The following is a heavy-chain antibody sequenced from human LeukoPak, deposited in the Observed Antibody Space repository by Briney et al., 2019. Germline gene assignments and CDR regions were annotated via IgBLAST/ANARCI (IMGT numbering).Heavy chain of an antibody. CDR1: GFTVSSNY. CDR2: IYSGGST. D-gene: IGHD3-10*01. V-gene: IGHV3-53*01. CDR3: AATTYYYDSGSYGLFDY. Sequence: GGSLRLSCAASGFTVSSNYMSWVRQAPGKGLEWVSVIYSGGSTYYADSVKGRFTISRDNSKNTLYLQMNNLRAEDTAVYYCAATTYYYDSGSYGLFDYWGQGTLVTVSS. J-gene: IGHJ4*02.